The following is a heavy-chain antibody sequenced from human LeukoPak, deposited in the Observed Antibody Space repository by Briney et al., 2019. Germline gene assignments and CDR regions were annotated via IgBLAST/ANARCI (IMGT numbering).Heavy chain of an antibody. CDR2: ISSSGSYI. D-gene: IGHD3-22*01. Sequence: GGSLRLSCAASGFTFSSYSMNWVRQAPGKGLEWVSSISSSGSYIYYADSVKGRFTISRDNAKNSLYLQMNSLRAEDTAVYYCARDFLYRGYYAPIDYWGQGTLVTVSS. CDR1: GFTFSSYS. CDR3: ARDFLYRGYYAPIDY. V-gene: IGHV3-21*01. J-gene: IGHJ4*02.